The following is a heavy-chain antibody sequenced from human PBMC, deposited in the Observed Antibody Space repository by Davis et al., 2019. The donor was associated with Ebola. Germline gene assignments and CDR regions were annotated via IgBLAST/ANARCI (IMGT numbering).Heavy chain of an antibody. Sequence: PGGSLRLSCAASGFTFSSYSMNWVRQAPGKGLEWVSSISSSSSYIYYADSVKGRFTISRDNAKNSLYLQMNSLRAEDTAVYYCARDGGTTEWYFDLWGRGTLVTVSS. V-gene: IGHV3-21*01. D-gene: IGHD1-7*01. CDR3: ARDGGTTEWYFDL. CDR2: ISSSSSYI. CDR1: GFTFSSYS. J-gene: IGHJ2*01.